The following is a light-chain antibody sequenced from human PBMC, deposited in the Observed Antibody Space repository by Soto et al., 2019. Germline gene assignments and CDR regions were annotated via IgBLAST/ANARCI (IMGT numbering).Light chain of an antibody. Sequence: DIQMTQSPSTLSASVGDRVTITCRASQSISSWLAWYQQKPGKAHKVLIFDASSLESGVPSRFSGSGSGTYFTLTISSLQYDVFATYYCQQYNSYSTFGQGTKVEL. CDR3: QQYNSYST. V-gene: IGKV1-5*01. J-gene: IGKJ1*01. CDR1: QSISSW. CDR2: DAS.